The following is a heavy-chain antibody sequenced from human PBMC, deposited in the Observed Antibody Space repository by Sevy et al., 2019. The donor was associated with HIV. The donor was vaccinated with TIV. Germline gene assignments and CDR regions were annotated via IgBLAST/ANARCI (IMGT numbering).Heavy chain of an antibody. V-gene: IGHV3-7*01. CDR3: ARLFYGSADY. CDR1: GFIFNKCS. Sequence: GGSLRLSCAASGFIFNKCSLHWVRQAPGKGPEWVATINLDGSETFYVDSVKGRFTISRHNPRKSVYLQMTSLSAEDTAVYYCARLFYGSADYWGQGTLVTVSS. D-gene: IGHD3-10*01. J-gene: IGHJ4*02. CDR2: INLDGSET.